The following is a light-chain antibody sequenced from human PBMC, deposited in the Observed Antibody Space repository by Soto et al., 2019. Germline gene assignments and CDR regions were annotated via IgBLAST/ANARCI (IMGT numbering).Light chain of an antibody. CDR1: QSVNSN. CDR2: GAS. J-gene: IGKJ1*01. CDR3: QQYNNWTRT. V-gene: IGKV3-15*01. Sequence: EIVMTQSPATLSVSPGERATLSCRASQSVNSNLAWYQQKPGQAPRLLIYGASTRATGIPARFSGSGSVTEFTLTISSLQSEDLAVYDCQQYNNWTRTFGQGTKVDIK.